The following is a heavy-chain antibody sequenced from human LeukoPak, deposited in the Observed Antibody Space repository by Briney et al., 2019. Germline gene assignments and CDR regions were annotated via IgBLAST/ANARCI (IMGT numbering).Heavy chain of an antibody. CDR1: GYTFTSYG. Sequence: ASVKVSCKASGYTFTSYGISWVRQAPGQGLEWMGWISAYNGNTNYAQKLQGRVTMTTDTSTSTVYMELSSLRSEDTAVYYCARGAYYYDSSGYYGLPDYWGQGTLVTVSS. V-gene: IGHV1-18*01. D-gene: IGHD3-22*01. CDR2: ISAYNGNT. CDR3: ARGAYYYDSSGYYGLPDY. J-gene: IGHJ4*02.